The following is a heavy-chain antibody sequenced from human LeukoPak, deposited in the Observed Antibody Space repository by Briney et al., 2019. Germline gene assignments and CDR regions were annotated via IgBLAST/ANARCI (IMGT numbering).Heavy chain of an antibody. CDR2: IWGNGYTT. V-gene: IGHV3-23*01. CDR1: GFTFSSYG. CDR3: AKDREPDDGYDIDS. J-gene: IGHJ4*02. Sequence: GRSLRLSCAASGFTFSSYGMHWVRQAPGKGLEWVSVIWGNGYTTYYADSVKGRFTISRDNSKNTVYLQMDSLRAEDTAIYYCAKDREPDDGYDIDSWGQGTLVTVSS. D-gene: IGHD5-12*01.